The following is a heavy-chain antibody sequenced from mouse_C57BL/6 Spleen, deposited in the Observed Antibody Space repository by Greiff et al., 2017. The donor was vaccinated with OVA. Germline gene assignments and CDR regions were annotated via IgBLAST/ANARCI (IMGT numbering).Heavy chain of an antibody. CDR3: GQIYYYGSSPFDY. D-gene: IGHD1-1*01. Sequence: QVQLKQSGPELVKPGASVKISCKASGYAFSSSWMNWVKQRPGKGLEWIGRIYPGDGDTNYNGKFKGKATLTADKSSSTAYMQLSSLTSEDSAVYFCGQIYYYGSSPFDYWGQGTTLTVSS. J-gene: IGHJ2*01. CDR2: IYPGDGDT. CDR1: GYAFSSSW. V-gene: IGHV1-82*01.